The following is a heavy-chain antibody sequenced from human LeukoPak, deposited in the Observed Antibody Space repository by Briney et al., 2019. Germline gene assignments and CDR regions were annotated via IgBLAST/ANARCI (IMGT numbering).Heavy chain of an antibody. J-gene: IGHJ4*02. CDR1: GFTFSSYW. D-gene: IGHD6-13*01. Sequence: PGGSLRLSCAASGFTFSSYWMSWVRQAPGKGLEWVANIKQDGSEKYYVDSVKGRFTISRDNAKNSLYLQMNSLRAEDTAVYYCARGLLRSSWYVAYYFDYWGQGTLVTVSS. CDR2: IKQDGSEK. V-gene: IGHV3-7*01. CDR3: ARGLLRSSWYVAYYFDY.